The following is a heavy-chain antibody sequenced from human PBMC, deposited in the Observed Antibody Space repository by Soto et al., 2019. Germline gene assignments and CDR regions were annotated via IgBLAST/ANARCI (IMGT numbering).Heavy chain of an antibody. CDR1: GGSISSGDYY. D-gene: IGHD3-3*01. Sequence: SETLSLTCTVSGGSISSGDYYWSWIRQPPGKGLEWIGYIYYSGSTYYNPSLKSRVTISVDTSKNQFSLKLSSVTAADTAVYYCARGAGELEWLLSDEYYFDYWGQGTLVTVSS. J-gene: IGHJ4*02. CDR3: ARGAGELEWLLSDEYYFDY. CDR2: IYYSGST. V-gene: IGHV4-30-4*01.